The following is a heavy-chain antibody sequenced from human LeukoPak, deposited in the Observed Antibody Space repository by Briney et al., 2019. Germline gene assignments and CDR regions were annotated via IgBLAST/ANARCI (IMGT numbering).Heavy chain of an antibody. CDR1: GSSISSYY. J-gene: IGHJ4*02. Sequence: SETLSLTCTVSGSSISSYYWSWIRQPPGKGLEWIGEINHSGSTNYNPSLKSRVTISVDTSKNQFSLKLSSVTAADTAVYYCASSYYYDSSQKNYWGQGTLVTVSS. D-gene: IGHD3-22*01. V-gene: IGHV4-34*01. CDR2: INHSGST. CDR3: ASSYYYDSSQKNY.